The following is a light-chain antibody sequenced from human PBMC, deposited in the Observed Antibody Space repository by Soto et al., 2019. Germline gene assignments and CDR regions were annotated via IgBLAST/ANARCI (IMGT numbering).Light chain of an antibody. V-gene: IGLV2-14*01. CDR3: SSYATWTTPHV. J-gene: IGLJ1*01. CDR2: EVN. CDR1: SSDVGGYNY. Sequence: QSALTQPASVSGSPGQSITISCTGTSSDVGGYNYVSWYQQHPGNAPKLIIYEVNNRPSGVSNRFSGSKSGHTASLTISGLQDDDEAVYYCSSYATWTTPHVLGTGTKVTVL.